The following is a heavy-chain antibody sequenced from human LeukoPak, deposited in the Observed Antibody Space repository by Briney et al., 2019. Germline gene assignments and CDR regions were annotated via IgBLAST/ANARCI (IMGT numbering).Heavy chain of an antibody. J-gene: IGHJ6*03. CDR1: GFTFRNYW. D-gene: IGHD2-21*01. Sequence: GGSLRLSCVASGFTFRNYWMGWVRQAPGKGLEWVANIKQDGSEKYYVDSLKGRFTISRDNAKNSLYLQMNNLRAEDTAVYYCARDRVVYCGGDRCPDYYYYYMDVWGKGTTVTVSS. CDR2: IKQDGSEK. CDR3: ARDRVVYCGGDRCPDYYYYYMDV. V-gene: IGHV3-7*01.